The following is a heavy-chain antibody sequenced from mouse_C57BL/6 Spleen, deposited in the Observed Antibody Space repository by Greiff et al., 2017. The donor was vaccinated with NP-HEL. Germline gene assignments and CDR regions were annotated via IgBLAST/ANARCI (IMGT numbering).Heavy chain of an antibody. Sequence: EVQLQQSGTVLARPGASVKMSCKTSGYTFTSYWMHWVNQRPGQGLEWIGAIYPGNSDTSYNQKFKGKAKLTAVTSASTAYMELSSLTTEDSAVYYCTRRDYYGSSYFAYWGQGTLVTVSA. V-gene: IGHV1-5*01. CDR1: GYTFTSYW. J-gene: IGHJ3*01. D-gene: IGHD1-1*01. CDR2: IYPGNSDT. CDR3: TRRDYYGSSYFAY.